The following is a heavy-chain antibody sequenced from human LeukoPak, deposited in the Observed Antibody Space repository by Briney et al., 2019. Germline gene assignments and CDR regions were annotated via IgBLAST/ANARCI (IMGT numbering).Heavy chain of an antibody. CDR1: GCSFSSYD. CDR3: AKEPNDFWSGFLYYFDY. J-gene: IGHJ4*02. Sequence: GGSLRLSCAASGCSFSSYDMSWVRQDPGKGLEWVSAISCSGGSTYYADSVKGRFTISRDNSKNTLYLQMNSLRAEDTAVYYCAKEPNDFWSGFLYYFDYWGQGTLVTVSS. CDR2: ISCSGGST. D-gene: IGHD3-3*01. V-gene: IGHV3-23*01.